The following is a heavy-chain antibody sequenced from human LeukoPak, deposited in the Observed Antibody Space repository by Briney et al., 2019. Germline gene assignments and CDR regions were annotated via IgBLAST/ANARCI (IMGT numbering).Heavy chain of an antibody. Sequence: GGSLRLSCEASGFTFSSYWMHWVRQAPAKGPEWVSRIQNDGSSAVYADSVKGRFTISRDNAKNTLYLQMNTLRVEDTAVYYCVCYGIAPPYWGQGTLVTVSS. J-gene: IGHJ4*02. V-gene: IGHV3-74*01. D-gene: IGHD2-8*01. CDR2: IQNDGSSA. CDR3: VCYGIAPPY. CDR1: GFTFSSYW.